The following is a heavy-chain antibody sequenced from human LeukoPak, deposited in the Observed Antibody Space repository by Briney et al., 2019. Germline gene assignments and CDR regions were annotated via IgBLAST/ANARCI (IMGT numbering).Heavy chain of an antibody. Sequence: SETLSLTCTVSGGSISSSSYYWGWIRQPPGRGLEWIGCIYVSGSTYYNPSLKSPITISIDTSKMQFSLQLSSVTAADTAVYSCARHSGSSGWYRDFDYWGQGTLVTVSS. CDR1: GGSISSSSYY. CDR3: ARHSGSSGWYRDFDY. J-gene: IGHJ4*02. D-gene: IGHD6-19*01. V-gene: IGHV4-39*01. CDR2: IYVSGST.